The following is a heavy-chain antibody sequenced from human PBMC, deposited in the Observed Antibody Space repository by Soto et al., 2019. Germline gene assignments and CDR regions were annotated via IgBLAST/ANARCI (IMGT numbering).Heavy chain of an antibody. D-gene: IGHD3-9*01. J-gene: IGHJ6*03. V-gene: IGHV4-34*01. CDR2: INHSGST. Sequence: PSETLSLTCAVYGGSFSGYYWSWIRQPPGKGLEWIGEINHSGSTNYNPSLKSRVTISVDTSKNQFSLKLSSVTAADTAVYYCARSQRLVIRPSGYYMDVWGKGTTVTVSS. CDR3: ARSQRLVIRPSGYYMDV. CDR1: GGSFSGYY.